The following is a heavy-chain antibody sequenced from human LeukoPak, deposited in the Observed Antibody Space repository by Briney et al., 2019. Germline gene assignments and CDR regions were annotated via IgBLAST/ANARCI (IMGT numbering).Heavy chain of an antibody. CDR3: ARYCATDSSGYYPVFFVY. V-gene: IGHV3-21*01. CDR2: ISSSSSYI. Sequence: PGGSLRLSCAASGFTFSSYSMNWVRQAPGKGLEWVSSISSSSSYIYYADSVKGRFTISRDNAKNSLYLQMNSLRAEDTAVYYCARYCATDSSGYYPVFFVYWGQGTLVTVSS. J-gene: IGHJ4*02. D-gene: IGHD3-22*01. CDR1: GFTFSSYS.